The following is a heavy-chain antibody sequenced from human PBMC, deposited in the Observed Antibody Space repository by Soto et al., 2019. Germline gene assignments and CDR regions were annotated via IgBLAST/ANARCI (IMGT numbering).Heavy chain of an antibody. CDR2: ISYDGSNK. CDR1: GFTFSSYG. Sequence: QVQLVESGGGVVQPGRSLRLSCAASGFTFSSYGMHWVRQAPGKGLEWVAVISYDGSNKYYADSVKGRFTISRDNSKNTLYLQMSGLRAEDTAVYYCAKELVSSSWFGYYYYGMDVWGQGTTVTVSS. D-gene: IGHD6-13*01. V-gene: IGHV3-30*18. CDR3: AKELVSSSWFGYYYYGMDV. J-gene: IGHJ6*02.